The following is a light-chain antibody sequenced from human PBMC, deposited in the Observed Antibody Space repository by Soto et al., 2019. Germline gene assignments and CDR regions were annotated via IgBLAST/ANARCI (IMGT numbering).Light chain of an antibody. Sequence: QSALTQPPSASGTPGQRVAFSCSGSSSNIGANTVNWYQQLPGAAPKLLIYSHSQRPSGVPDRFSGSKSGTSASLAIIGLQSDDEAEYYCAAWDDSLNAYVFGTGTKVTVL. J-gene: IGLJ1*01. CDR2: SHS. CDR1: SSNIGANT. V-gene: IGLV1-44*01. CDR3: AAWDDSLNAYV.